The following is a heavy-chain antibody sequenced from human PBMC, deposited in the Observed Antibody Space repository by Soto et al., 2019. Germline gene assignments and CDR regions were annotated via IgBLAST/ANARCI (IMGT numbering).Heavy chain of an antibody. CDR3: GSGYKWVGFEY. CDR1: GGSISSSDYY. D-gene: IGHD5-18*01. CDR2: IYYSGSA. Sequence: SETLSLTCTVSGGSISSSDYYWGWIRQPPGKGLEWIGNIYYSGSASYNPSLKSRVTISVDTSKNQVSLKLSSVTAADTAVYICGSGYKWVGFEYWGQGTLVTVSS. V-gene: IGHV4-39*01. J-gene: IGHJ4*02.